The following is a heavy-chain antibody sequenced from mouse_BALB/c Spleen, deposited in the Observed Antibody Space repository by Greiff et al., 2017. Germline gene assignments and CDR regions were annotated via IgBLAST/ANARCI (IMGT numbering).Heavy chain of an antibody. CDR2: IYPGDGDT. CDR3: ARGENCDAWFAY. V-gene: IGHV1-80*01. D-gene: IGHD4-1*01. J-gene: IGHJ3*01. Sequence: QVQLQQSGAELVRPGSSVKISCKASGYAFSSYWMNWVKQRPGQGLEWIGQIYPGDGDTNYNGKFKGKATLTADKSSSTAYMQLSSLTSEDSAVYFCARGENCDAWFAYWGQGTLVTVSA. CDR1: GYAFSSYW.